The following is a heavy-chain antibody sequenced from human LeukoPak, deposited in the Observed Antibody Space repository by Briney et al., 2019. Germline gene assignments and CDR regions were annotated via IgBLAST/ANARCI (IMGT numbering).Heavy chain of an antibody. Sequence: TSETLSLTCTVSGGSISSYYWSWIRQPPGKGLEWIGYIYYSGSTNYNPSLKSRVTISVDTSKNQFSLKLSSVTAADTAVYYCARDVTGEAYNWFDPWGQGTLVTVSS. D-gene: IGHD7-27*01. CDR1: GGSISSYY. CDR3: ARDVTGEAYNWFDP. V-gene: IGHV4-59*01. J-gene: IGHJ5*02. CDR2: IYYSGST.